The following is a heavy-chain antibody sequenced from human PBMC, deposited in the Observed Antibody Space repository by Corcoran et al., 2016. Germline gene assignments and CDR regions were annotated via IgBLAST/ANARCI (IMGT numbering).Heavy chain of an antibody. Sequence: EVQLVQSGAEVKKPGESLRISCKGSRYSFTSYWISWVRQMPGKGLEWMGRIDPSDSYTNYSPSFQGHVTISADKSISTAYLQWSSLKASDNAMYYCASEGTTISNWFDPWGQGTLVTVSS. D-gene: IGHD1-7*01. CDR2: IDPSDSYT. V-gene: IGHV5-10-1*03. CDR3: ASEGTTISNWFDP. CDR1: RYSFTSYW. J-gene: IGHJ5*02.